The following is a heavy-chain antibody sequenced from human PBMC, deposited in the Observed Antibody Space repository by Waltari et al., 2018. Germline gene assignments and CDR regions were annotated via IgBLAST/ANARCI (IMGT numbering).Heavy chain of an antibody. V-gene: IGHV3-30*18. CDR1: GFTFSSYG. CDR2: IAYDESNK. D-gene: IGHD6-6*01. J-gene: IGHJ4*02. CDR3: AKDQFGSSSSAGGLGVFDY. Sequence: QVQLVESGGGVVQPGRSLRLSCAASGFTFSSYGMHWVRQAPGKGLEWVAIIAYDESNKYNADSVKVRFTISRDNSKTTLYLQMNSLRAEDTAVYYCAKDQFGSSSSAGGLGVFDYWGQGTLVTVSS.